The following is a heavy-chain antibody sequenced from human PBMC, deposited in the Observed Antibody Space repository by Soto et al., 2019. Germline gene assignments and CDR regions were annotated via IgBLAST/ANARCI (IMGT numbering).Heavy chain of an antibody. CDR2: ILHSGST. V-gene: IGHV4-4*02. CDR3: ARSDYGDSNSQFFDY. CDR1: GGSISTSNW. Sequence: QVQLEESGPGLVKPWGTLSLTCAVSGGSISTSNWWNWVRQSPAKGLEWIGQILHSGSTNYNPSLRTRVTISVDKAKNQFSLRLTSVTAADTALYFCARSDYGDSNSQFFDYWGQGALVTVSS. D-gene: IGHD4-17*01. J-gene: IGHJ4*02.